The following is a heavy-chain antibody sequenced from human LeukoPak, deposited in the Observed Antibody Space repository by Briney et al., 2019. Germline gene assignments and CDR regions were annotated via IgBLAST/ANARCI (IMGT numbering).Heavy chain of an antibody. Sequence: SETLSLTCAVSGGSISSSNWWSWVRQPPGKGLEWIGEIYHSGSTNYNPSLKSRVTISVDKSKNQYSLKLSSVTAADTAVYYCAGLYYAGSGTNDYWGQGTMVTVSS. D-gene: IGHD3-10*01. CDR2: IYHSGST. CDR3: AGLYYAGSGTNDY. J-gene: IGHJ3*01. CDR1: GGSISSSNW. V-gene: IGHV4-4*02.